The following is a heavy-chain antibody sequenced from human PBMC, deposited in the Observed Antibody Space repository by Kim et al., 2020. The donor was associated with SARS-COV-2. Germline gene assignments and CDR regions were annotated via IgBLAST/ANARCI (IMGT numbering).Heavy chain of an antibody. D-gene: IGHD3-22*01. J-gene: IGHJ4*02. V-gene: IGHV3-30*18. CDR3: AKDKAPRSHYYYDSSGYHDY. CDR1: GFTFSSYG. Sequence: GGSLRLSCAASGFTFSSYGMHWVRQAPGKGLEWVAVISYDGSNKYYADSVKGRFTISRDNSKNTLYLQMNSLRAEDTAVYYCAKDKAPRSHYYYDSSGYHDYWGQGTLVTVSS. CDR2: ISYDGSNK.